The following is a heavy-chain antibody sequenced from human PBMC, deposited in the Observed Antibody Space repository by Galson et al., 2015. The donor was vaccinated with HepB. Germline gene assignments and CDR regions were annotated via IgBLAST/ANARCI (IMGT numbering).Heavy chain of an antibody. D-gene: IGHD3-10*01. Sequence: SLRLSCAASEFTFRSYWMNWVRQAPGKGLEWVANINPDGSEKYYVASLKGRFTISRDNAKNSLYLQMDSLRAEDTAVYYCARRISLVRGIITKPDYYYGMDVWGQGTTVTVAS. CDR1: EFTFRSYW. CDR3: ARRISLVRGIITKPDYYYGMDV. J-gene: IGHJ6*02. V-gene: IGHV3-7*03. CDR2: INPDGSEK.